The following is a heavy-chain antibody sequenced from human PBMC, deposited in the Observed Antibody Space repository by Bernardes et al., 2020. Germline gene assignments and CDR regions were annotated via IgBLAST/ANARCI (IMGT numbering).Heavy chain of an antibody. CDR1: GYPFTGYY. CDR3: AREYCSGGSCHSGFDY. J-gene: IGHJ4*02. Sequence: ASVKVSCKASGYPFTGYYMHWVRQAPGHGLEWVGWINPPSRGTNYAQKFQGWVTMTRDTSISTAYMELSRLRSDDTAVDYRAREYCSGGSCHSGFDYWGQGTLVTVSA. V-gene: IGHV1-2*04. D-gene: IGHD2-15*01. CDR2: INPPSRGT.